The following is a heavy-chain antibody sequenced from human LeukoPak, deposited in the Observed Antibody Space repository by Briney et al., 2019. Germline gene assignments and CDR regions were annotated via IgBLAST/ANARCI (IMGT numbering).Heavy chain of an antibody. Sequence: PGGSLRLSCAASGFTFSSYAMSWVRQAPGKGLEWVANIKQDGNEKDYVDSVRGRFTISRDNAKNSLYLQMNSLRAEDTAVYYCARDEGYISPTHFDYWGQGTLVTVSS. CDR3: ARDEGYISPTHFDY. D-gene: IGHD6-13*01. J-gene: IGHJ4*02. CDR1: GFTFSSYA. V-gene: IGHV3-7*01. CDR2: IKQDGNEK.